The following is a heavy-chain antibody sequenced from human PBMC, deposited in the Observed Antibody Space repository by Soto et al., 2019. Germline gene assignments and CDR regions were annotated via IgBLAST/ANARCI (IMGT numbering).Heavy chain of an antibody. J-gene: IGHJ4*02. CDR2: ISSSSSYI. D-gene: IGHD3-10*01. Sequence: GGSLRLSCAASGFTFSSYSMNWVRQAPGKGLEWVSSISSSSSYIYYADSVKGRFTISRDNAKNSLYLQMNSLRAEDTAVYYCARAHFGHYYFDYWGQGTLVTVSS. CDR3: ARAHFGHYYFDY. CDR1: GFTFSSYS. V-gene: IGHV3-21*01.